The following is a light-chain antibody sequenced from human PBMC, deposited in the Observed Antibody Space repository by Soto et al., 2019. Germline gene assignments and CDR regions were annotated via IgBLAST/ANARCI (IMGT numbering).Light chain of an antibody. Sequence: QSALTQPASVSGSPGQSITIPCTGSSNDIGGYNYVSWYQQHPGRAPKLVIYEVTNRPSGVSYRFSGSKSGNTASLTISGLQAEDEADYYCSSYTSSRIVVFGGGTKLTVL. CDR1: SNDIGGYNY. J-gene: IGLJ2*01. V-gene: IGLV2-14*01. CDR3: SSYTSSRIVV. CDR2: EVT.